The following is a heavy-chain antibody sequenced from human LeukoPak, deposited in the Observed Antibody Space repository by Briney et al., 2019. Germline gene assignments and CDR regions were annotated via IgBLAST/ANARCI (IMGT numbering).Heavy chain of an antibody. CDR1: GFTFNNYE. CDR3: AREGRMGTADAFDV. Sequence: GGSLRLSCAASGFTFNNYEMHWVRHTAGKGLEWVSAVGIAADTFYAGSVRVRFSISRDNAESSLFLQMNSLRAGDTAVYYCAREGRMGTADAFDVWGQGTMVTVSS. J-gene: IGHJ3*01. CDR2: VGIAADT. D-gene: IGHD1-14*01. V-gene: IGHV3-13*01.